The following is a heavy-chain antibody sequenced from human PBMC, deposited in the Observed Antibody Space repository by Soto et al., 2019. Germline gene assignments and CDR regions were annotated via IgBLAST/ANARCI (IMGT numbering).Heavy chain of an antibody. J-gene: IGHJ3*01. V-gene: IGHV3-74*01. Sequence: EVQLVESEGGLVQPGGSLSLSCAASGFTFSYYWMQWVRQAPGQGLVWVSRIDSDGSSTTYADSVKGRFTISRDNAKNTLSLQMNSLRVEDTAVYYCARGDRGAFDLWGQGTMVTVSS. D-gene: IGHD2-21*02. CDR1: GFTFSYYW. CDR2: IDSDGSST. CDR3: ARGDRGAFDL.